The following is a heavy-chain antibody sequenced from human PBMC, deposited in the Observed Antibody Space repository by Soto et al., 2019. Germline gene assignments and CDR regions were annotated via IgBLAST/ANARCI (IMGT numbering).Heavy chain of an antibody. CDR1: GDSIGTTHSY. CDR3: ARHEGNGNVWPLDY. Sequence: PSETLSLTCTVSGDSIGTTHSYWAWIRQCPGKGLEWIGNIHYSGSTYYMPSLRSRVTLSVDTSKNQFSLRLTSVTAEDTAVYYCARHEGNGNVWPLDYWGQGILVTVSS. CDR2: IHYSGST. V-gene: IGHV4-39*01. J-gene: IGHJ4*02. D-gene: IGHD2-8*01.